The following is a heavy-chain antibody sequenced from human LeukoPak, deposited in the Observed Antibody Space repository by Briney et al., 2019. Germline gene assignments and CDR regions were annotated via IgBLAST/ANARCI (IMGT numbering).Heavy chain of an antibody. V-gene: IGHV4-59*01. D-gene: IGHD3-10*01. CDR3: ARDRVLDYYGSGSYTGYNWFDP. CDR1: GGSISSYY. CDR2: IYYSGST. J-gene: IGHJ5*02. Sequence: SETLSLTCTVSGGSISSYYWSWIRQPPGKGLEWSGYIYYSGSTNYNPSLKSRVTISVDTSKNQFSLKLSSVTAADTAVYYCARDRVLDYYGSGSYTGYNWFDPWGQGTLVTVSS.